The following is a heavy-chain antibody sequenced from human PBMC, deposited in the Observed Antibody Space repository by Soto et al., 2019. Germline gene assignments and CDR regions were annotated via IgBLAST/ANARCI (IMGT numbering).Heavy chain of an antibody. CDR1: GVSFINAC. Sequence: EVQLVESGGDVVKPGTTLRLSCEASGVSFINACMSWVRQAPGKGLEWVGRIKSRTDGGTIEYGTPVKGRFTISREDSKNTVFLQMNSLQSDDTGVYFCAVAQDYRRFANWGQGTQVTV. V-gene: IGHV3-15*05. CDR2: IKSRTDGGTI. CDR3: AVAQDYRRFAN. J-gene: IGHJ4*02. D-gene: IGHD4-17*01.